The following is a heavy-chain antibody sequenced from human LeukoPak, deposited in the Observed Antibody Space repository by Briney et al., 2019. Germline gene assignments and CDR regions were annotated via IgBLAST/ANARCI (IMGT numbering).Heavy chain of an antibody. Sequence: PGGSLRLSCAASGFTFSSFEMNWVRQAPGKGLEWASYINSSGSTVYYADSVKGRFTVSRDNAKNSLYLQMNSLRAEDTAVYYCARGDGSSGYYTTLDYWGQGTLVTVSS. CDR3: ARGDGSSGYYTTLDY. D-gene: IGHD3-22*01. CDR2: INSSGSTV. CDR1: GFTFSSFE. V-gene: IGHV3-48*03. J-gene: IGHJ4*02.